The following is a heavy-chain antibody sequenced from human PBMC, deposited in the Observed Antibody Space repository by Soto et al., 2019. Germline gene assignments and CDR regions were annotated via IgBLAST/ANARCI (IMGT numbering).Heavy chain of an antibody. CDR3: AASTIRTNIVAGY. CDR1: GFTFTSSA. J-gene: IGHJ4*02. CDR2: IVVGSGNT. D-gene: IGHD5-12*01. Sequence: SVKVSCKASGFTFTSSAVQWVRQVRGQRLEWIGWIVVGSGNTNYAQKFQERVTITRDMSTSTAYMELSSLRSEDTAVYYCAASTIRTNIVAGYWGQGTLVTVS. V-gene: IGHV1-58*01.